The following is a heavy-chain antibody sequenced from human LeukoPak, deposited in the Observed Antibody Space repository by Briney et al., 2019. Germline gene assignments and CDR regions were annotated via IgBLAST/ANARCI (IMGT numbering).Heavy chain of an antibody. CDR2: IYHSGST. J-gene: IGHJ3*02. Sequence: PSETLSLTCAVSGYSISSGYYWGWIRQPPGKGQEWIGSIYHSGSTYYNPSLKSRVTISVDTSKNQFSLKLSSVTAADTAVYYCARLGVMTADAFDTWGQGTMVTVSS. CDR3: ARLGVMTADAFDT. V-gene: IGHV4-38-2*01. D-gene: IGHD3-16*01. CDR1: GYSISSGYY.